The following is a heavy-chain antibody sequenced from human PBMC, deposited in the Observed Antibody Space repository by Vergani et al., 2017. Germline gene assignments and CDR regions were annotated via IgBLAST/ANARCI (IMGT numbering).Heavy chain of an antibody. Sequence: EVQLVESGGGLVKPGGSLRLSCAASGFTFSNAWMSWVRQAPGKGLEWVGRIKSKTDGGTTDYAAPVKGRFTISTDDSKNTLYLQMNSLKTEDTAVYYCNTDPAGSLGYYYMDVWGKGTTVTVSS. J-gene: IGHJ6*03. V-gene: IGHV3-15*01. CDR1: GFTFSNAW. D-gene: IGHD3-3*01. CDR3: NTDPAGSLGYYYMDV. CDR2: IKSKTDGGTT.